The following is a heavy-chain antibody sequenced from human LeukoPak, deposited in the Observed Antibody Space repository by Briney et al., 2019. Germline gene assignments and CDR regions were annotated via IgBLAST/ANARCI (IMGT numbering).Heavy chain of an antibody. Sequence: GGSLRLSCAASGFTFSSYTMRWVRQAPGKGLGWVAAISDDATYTYYSVSVKGRFAISRDNSKKTLFLQMNNPTTDDTAVYYCARGTAVTALSGFWGQGTLVTVSS. V-gene: IGHV3-30*09. CDR3: ARGTAVTALSGF. CDR2: ISDDATYT. CDR1: GFTFSSYT. J-gene: IGHJ4*02. D-gene: IGHD4-17*01.